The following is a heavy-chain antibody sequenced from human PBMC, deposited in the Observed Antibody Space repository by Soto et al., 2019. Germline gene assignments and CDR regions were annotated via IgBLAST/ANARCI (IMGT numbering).Heavy chain of an antibody. CDR2: IYYSGST. D-gene: IGHD2-15*01. CDR1: GGSISSGGYY. CDR3: ARSEGSVVKTAYFQH. Sequence: SETLSLTCTVSGGSISSGGYYWSWIRQHPGKGLEWIGYIYYSGSTYYNPSLKSRVTISVDTSKNQFSLKLSSVTAADTAVYYCARSEGSVVKTAYFQHWGQGTLVTVSS. J-gene: IGHJ1*01. V-gene: IGHV4-31*03.